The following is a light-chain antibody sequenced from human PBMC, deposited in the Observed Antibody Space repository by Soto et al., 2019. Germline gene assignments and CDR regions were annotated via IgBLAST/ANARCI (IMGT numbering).Light chain of an antibody. Sequence: QPVLTQSPSASASLGASVKLTCTLSSGYSTYAIAWHQQQSEKGPRFLMKINYDGTHSKGDGFFDRFSGSSSGAERHLTISSLHSQDEADYYSQSLGTGIQVFGGGTKLTVL. CDR3: QSLGTGIQV. V-gene: IGLV4-69*01. CDR1: SGYSTYA. J-gene: IGLJ3*02. CDR2: INYDGTH.